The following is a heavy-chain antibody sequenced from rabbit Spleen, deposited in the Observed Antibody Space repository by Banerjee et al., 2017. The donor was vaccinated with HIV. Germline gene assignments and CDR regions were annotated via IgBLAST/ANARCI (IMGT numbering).Heavy chain of an antibody. V-gene: IGHV1S40*01. CDR3: ARDTGSSFSSYGMDL. CDR1: GFSFSSSDY. J-gene: IGHJ6*01. CDR2: IDAGSSGFT. Sequence: QSLEESGGDLVKPGASLTLTCTASGFSFSSSDYMCWVRQAPGKGLEWIACIDAGSSGFTYFATWAKGRFTRSKTSSTMVTLQMTRLTAADTATYFCARDTGSSFSSYGMDLWGPGTLVTVS. D-gene: IGHD8-1*01.